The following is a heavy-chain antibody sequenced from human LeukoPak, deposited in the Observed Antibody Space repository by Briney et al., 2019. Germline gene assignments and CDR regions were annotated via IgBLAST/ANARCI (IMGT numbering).Heavy chain of an antibody. Sequence: GGSLRLSCAASGITFSTYAMNWVRQAPGKGLEWVSSISSSSSYIYYADSVRGRFTISRDNAKNSLYLQMNSLRAEDTAVYYCARAGEPLWGQGTLVTVSS. D-gene: IGHD1-14*01. CDR3: ARAGEPL. V-gene: IGHV3-21*01. J-gene: IGHJ4*02. CDR1: GITFSTYA. CDR2: ISSSSSYI.